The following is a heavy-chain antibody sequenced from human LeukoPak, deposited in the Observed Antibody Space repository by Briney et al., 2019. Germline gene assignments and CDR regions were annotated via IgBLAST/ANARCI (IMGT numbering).Heavy chain of an antibody. D-gene: IGHD4-23*01. CDR1: GGSFSGDY. V-gene: IGHV4-34*01. CDR3: ARGRWLTNSYFDY. J-gene: IGHJ4*02. CDR2: INHSGST. Sequence: SETLSLTCAVYGGSFSGDYWIWIRQPPGKGLEWIGEINHSGSTNYNPSLKSRVTISVDTSKNQFSLKLSSVTAADTAVYYCARGRWLTNSYFDYWGQGTLVTVSS.